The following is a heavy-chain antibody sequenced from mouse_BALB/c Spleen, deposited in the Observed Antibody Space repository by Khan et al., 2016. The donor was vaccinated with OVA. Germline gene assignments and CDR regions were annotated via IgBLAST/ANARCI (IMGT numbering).Heavy chain of an antibody. CDR2: INTHSGVP. V-gene: IGHV9-4*02. CDR3: ASGYGYGWYFDV. CDR1: GYTFTTAG. Sequence: QIQLVQSGPELKKPGETVRISCKASGYTFTTAGMQWVQQMPGKGLKWIGWINTHSGVPKYAEDFKGRFAFSLETSASTAYLQITNLKNEDTATYFWASGYGYGWYFDVWGAGTTVTVSS. J-gene: IGHJ1*01. D-gene: IGHD2-2*01.